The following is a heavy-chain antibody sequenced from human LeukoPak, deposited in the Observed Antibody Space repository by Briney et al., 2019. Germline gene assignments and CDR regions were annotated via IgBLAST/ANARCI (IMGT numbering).Heavy chain of an antibody. J-gene: IGHJ4*02. Sequence: GGSLRLSCAASGFTLSSYWMSWVRQAPGKGLEWVANIKQDGSEKYYVDSVKGRFTISRDNAKTSLYLQMNSLRAEDTAVYYCARDQRYCSSSSCPWEPFDYWGQGTLVTVSS. D-gene: IGHD2-2*01. CDR3: ARDQRYCSSSSCPWEPFDY. CDR1: GFTLSSYW. CDR2: IKQDGSEK. V-gene: IGHV3-7*05.